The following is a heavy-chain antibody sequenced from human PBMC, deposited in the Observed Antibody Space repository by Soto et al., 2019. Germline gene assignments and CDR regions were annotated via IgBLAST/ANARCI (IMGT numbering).Heavy chain of an antibody. CDR3: ARGLTTVYLMLRYYAFDI. Sequence: QVQLQQWGAGLLKPSETLSLTCGVSGGYFHDDYWCRIRQCPGKGLEWIGEIKRSGNTYDNPSLGSRVSTSIDLSKNQFDLSLTSVTAAATAVYYCARGLTTVYLMLRYYAFDIWSQGTMVTVSS. V-gene: IGHV4-34*01. D-gene: IGHD4-4*01. CDR2: IKRSGNT. J-gene: IGHJ3*02. CDR1: GGYFHDDY.